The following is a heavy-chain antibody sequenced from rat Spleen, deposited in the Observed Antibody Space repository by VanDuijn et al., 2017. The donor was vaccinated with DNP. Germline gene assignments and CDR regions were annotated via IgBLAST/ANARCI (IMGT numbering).Heavy chain of an antibody. CDR1: GFTFSDYY. CDR3: ARHVLPLRVWDY. Sequence: EVQLVESGGGLMQPGRSLKLSCAASGFTFSDYYMAWVRQAPPKGLEWVAYSSYDGVNTYNGDSVKGRFTISRDNAKSTLYLQMNSLRSEDMATYYCARHVLPLRVWDYWGQGVMVTVSS. J-gene: IGHJ2*01. CDR2: SSYDGVNT. V-gene: IGHV5-22*01. D-gene: IGHD1-4*01.